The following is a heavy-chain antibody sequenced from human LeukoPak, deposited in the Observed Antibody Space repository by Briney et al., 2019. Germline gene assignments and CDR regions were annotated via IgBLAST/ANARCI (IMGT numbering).Heavy chain of an antibody. CDR1: GYTFTSYA. J-gene: IGHJ4*02. CDR3: ARGTLWGSSGYYPFDY. CDR2: INAGNGNT. D-gene: IGHD3-22*01. V-gene: IGHV1-3*01. Sequence: ASVKVSCKASGYTFTSYAMHWVRQAPGQRLEWMGWINAGNGNTKYSQKFQGRVTITRDTSTSTAYMELRSLRSDDTAVYYCARGTLWGSSGYYPFDYWGQGTLVTVSS.